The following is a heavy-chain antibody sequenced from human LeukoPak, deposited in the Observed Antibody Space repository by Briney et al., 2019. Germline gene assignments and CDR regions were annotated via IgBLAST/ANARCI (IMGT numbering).Heavy chain of an antibody. Sequence: PGGSLRLSCAASGFTFSSYGVHWVRQPPGKGLEWVALIRYDGSNKYYADSVKGRFTISRDNSRDTLHLQMNSLRAEDTAVYYCAKDNYDYGYYDGGDYWGQGTLVTVSS. CDR3: AKDNYDYGYYDGGDY. D-gene: IGHD4-17*01. J-gene: IGHJ4*02. CDR2: IRYDGSNK. CDR1: GFTFSSYG. V-gene: IGHV3-30*02.